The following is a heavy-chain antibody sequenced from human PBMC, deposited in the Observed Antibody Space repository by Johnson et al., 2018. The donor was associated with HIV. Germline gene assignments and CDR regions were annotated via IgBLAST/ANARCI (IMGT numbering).Heavy chain of an antibody. CDR1: GSTSSTYA. Sequence: QFRLLEPGGGVVHPGRSLSLSCAAPGSTSSTYAMYWVRQAPGKGLEGLAVISYDGSNNSSPDPWKGGFPSSRDNSKNTLYLQIKSLRVEDTAVHYWLKALQRWLQWDAFDIWGQGTMVTVSS. CDR2: ISYDGSNN. D-gene: IGHD5-24*01. CDR3: LKALQRWLQWDAFDI. J-gene: IGHJ3*02. V-gene: IGHV3-30-3*02.